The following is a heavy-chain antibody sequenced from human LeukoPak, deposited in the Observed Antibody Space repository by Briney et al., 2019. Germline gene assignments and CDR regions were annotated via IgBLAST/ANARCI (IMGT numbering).Heavy chain of an antibody. Sequence: GGSPRLSCAVSGFRFSMYGMSWVRQAPGKGLEWVTGIRNSGDSTYYADSVKGRFTISRDNSKNTLYLQMNSLRAEDAAVYYCAKEMPNTGAFDIWGQGTMVTVSS. V-gene: IGHV3-23*01. CDR2: IRNSGDST. CDR1: GFRFSMYG. CDR3: AKEMPNTGAFDI. D-gene: IGHD2-2*01. J-gene: IGHJ3*02.